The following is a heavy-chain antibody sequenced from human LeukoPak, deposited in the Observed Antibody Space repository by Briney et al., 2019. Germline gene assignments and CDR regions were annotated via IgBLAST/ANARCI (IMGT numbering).Heavy chain of an antibody. J-gene: IGHJ4*02. CDR1: GYSFTNYW. D-gene: IGHD2-2*01. V-gene: IGHV5-51*01. CDR3: ATPTTGCSSTSCYLLF. CDR2: IYPGDSET. Sequence: TAGESLKISCKGSGYSFTNYWIGWVRQMPGKGLEWMGIIYPGDSETTYSPSFQGQVTISADKSISTAYLQWSSLKASDTAMYYCATPTTGCSSTSCYLLFWGQGTLVTVSS.